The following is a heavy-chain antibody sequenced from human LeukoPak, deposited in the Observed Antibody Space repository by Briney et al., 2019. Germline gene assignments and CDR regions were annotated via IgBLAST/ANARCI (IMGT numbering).Heavy chain of an antibody. V-gene: IGHV4-31*03. CDR3: ARISGVALSGTMADYYHMDV. Sequence: PSETLSLTCTVSGASVGSGTYYWTWIRQHPEKGLDWIGYITCSGNSYYNPSLQSRVTISADTSRNQFSLKVNSVTAADTAMYYCARISGVALSGTMADYYHMDVWGKGTTVTVSS. J-gene: IGHJ6*03. CDR2: ITCSGNS. D-gene: IGHD3-10*01. CDR1: GASVGSGTYY.